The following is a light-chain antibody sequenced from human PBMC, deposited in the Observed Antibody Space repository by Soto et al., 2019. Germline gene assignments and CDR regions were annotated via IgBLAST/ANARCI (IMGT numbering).Light chain of an antibody. Sequence: DIPMTQSPSSLSVSVGDRVTITCRTSQNINAWLAWYQQRPGQAPKLLIYDASTVQSGVPSRFSGSGSGTEFTLTISSLQPDDSATYYCQQYNSYSPTFGQGTKVEVK. J-gene: IGKJ1*01. CDR2: DAS. V-gene: IGKV1-5*01. CDR3: QQYNSYSPT. CDR1: QNINAW.